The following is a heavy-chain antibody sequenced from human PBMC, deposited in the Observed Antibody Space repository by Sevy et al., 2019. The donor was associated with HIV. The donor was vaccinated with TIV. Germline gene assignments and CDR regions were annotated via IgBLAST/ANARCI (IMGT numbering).Heavy chain of an antibody. J-gene: IGHJ4*02. CDR3: ARDKPQGVVVLPGAMWGGVDY. CDR1: GYTFRSYG. D-gene: IGHD2-2*01. CDR2: IRPYTGDT. Sequence: ASVKVSCRASGYTFRSYGISWVRQAPGQGLEWMGWIRPYTGDTDFAQKVQGRVSMTSNTSTSTAYMELRSLRSDDTAVYYCARDKPQGVVVLPGAMWGGVDYWGQGTLVTVSS. V-gene: IGHV1-18*01.